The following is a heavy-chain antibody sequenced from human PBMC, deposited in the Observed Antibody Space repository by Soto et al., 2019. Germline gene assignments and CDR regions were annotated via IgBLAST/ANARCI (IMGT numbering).Heavy chain of an antibody. CDR3: AKAGRRNLLYFDY. Sequence: PGGSLRLSCASSGFTFSSYAMSWVRQAPGKGLEWVSAISGSGGSTYYADSVKGRFTISRDNSKNTLYLQMNSLRAEDTAVYYCAKAGRRNLLYFDYWGQGTLVTVSS. J-gene: IGHJ4*02. CDR1: GFTFSSYA. D-gene: IGHD2-15*01. V-gene: IGHV3-23*01. CDR2: ISGSGGST.